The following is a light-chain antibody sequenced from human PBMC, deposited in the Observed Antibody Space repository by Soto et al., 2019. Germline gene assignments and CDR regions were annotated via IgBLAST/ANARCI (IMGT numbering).Light chain of an antibody. Sequence: DIVMTQSPDSLAVSLGERATINCKSSQSVLFSSNNKNYSGWYQQKVGQPPKLLIYWASTRESGVPDRFSGSGSGTDFTLTISNLQAEDVAVYYCQQYYSKPLTFGGGTKVEIK. CDR3: QQYYSKPLT. V-gene: IGKV4-1*01. J-gene: IGKJ4*01. CDR2: WAS. CDR1: QSVLFSSNNKNY.